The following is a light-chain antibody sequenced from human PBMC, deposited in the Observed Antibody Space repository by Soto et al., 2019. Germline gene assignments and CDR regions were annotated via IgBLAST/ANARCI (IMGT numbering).Light chain of an antibody. V-gene: IGKV3-20*01. CDR1: QSVISNY. CDR3: QQYGSSPT. Sequence: VLTQSPCTLPLTLGERAPLSCRASQSVISNYLAWYPQKPGLAPRLLIYGASSRATGIPDRFSGSGSGTDFTLTISRLEPEDFAVYYCQQYGSSPTFGQGTKVDIK. CDR2: GAS. J-gene: IGKJ1*01.